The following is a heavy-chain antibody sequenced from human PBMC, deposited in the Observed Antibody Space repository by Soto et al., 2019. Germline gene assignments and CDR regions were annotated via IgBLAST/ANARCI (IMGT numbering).Heavy chain of an antibody. CDR1: GFTFSSYS. D-gene: IGHD5-18*01. J-gene: IGHJ4*02. Sequence: EVPLVESGGGLVQPGGSLRLSCAASGFTFSSYSMNWVRQAPGKGLEWVSYISSSSSTIYYADSVKGRFTISRDNATNAVYLQVNSVRAEDAAVYYCARASGYSYGPLDYWGEGALVTVSS. V-gene: IGHV3-48*01. CDR2: ISSSSSTI. CDR3: ARASGYSYGPLDY.